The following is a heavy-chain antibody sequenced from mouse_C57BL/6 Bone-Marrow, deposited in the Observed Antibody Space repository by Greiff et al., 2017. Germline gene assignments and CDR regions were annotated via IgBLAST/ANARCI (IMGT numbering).Heavy chain of an antibody. CDR3: APSAMFAKRIFDY. D-gene: IGHD2-2*01. CDR1: GYTFTSYW. Sequence: QVQLQQPGAELVKPGASVKLSCKASGYTFTSYWMHWVKQRPGQGLEWIGKIDPNGGSTNYNEKFKSKATLTVDKSSSTAYMQLSSLTSADSAVXYCAPSAMFAKRIFDYWGPGTTLTVSS. V-gene: IGHV1-64*01. CDR2: IDPNGGST. J-gene: IGHJ2*01.